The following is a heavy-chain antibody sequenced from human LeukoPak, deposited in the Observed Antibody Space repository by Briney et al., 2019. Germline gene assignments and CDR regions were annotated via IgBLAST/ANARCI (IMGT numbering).Heavy chain of an antibody. Sequence: SVKVSCKASGGTLSSYAISWVRQAPGQGLEWMGRIIPILGIANYAQKFQGRVTITADKSTSTAYMELSSLRSEDTAVYYCARGGGYNYYFDYWGQGTLVTVSS. CDR3: ARGGGYNYYFDY. D-gene: IGHD5-24*01. V-gene: IGHV1-69*04. CDR2: IIPILGIA. J-gene: IGHJ4*02. CDR1: GGTLSSYA.